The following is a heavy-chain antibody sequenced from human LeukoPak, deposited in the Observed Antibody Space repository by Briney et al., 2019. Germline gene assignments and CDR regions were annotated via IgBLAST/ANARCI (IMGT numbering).Heavy chain of an antibody. V-gene: IGHV3-23*01. D-gene: IGHD3-10*02. Sequence: GGSLRLSCTASGFTFSNYAMNWVRQAPGKGLVWVSAISGSGGRTYYADSVKGRFTISRDNSKNTLHLQMNSLRAEDTAVYYCAELGITMIGGVWGKGTTVTISS. CDR2: ISGSGGRT. J-gene: IGHJ6*04. CDR1: GFTFSNYA. CDR3: AELGITMIGGV.